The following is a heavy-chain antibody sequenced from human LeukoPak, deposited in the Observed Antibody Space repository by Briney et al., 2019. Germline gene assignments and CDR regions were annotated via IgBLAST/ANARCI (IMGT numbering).Heavy chain of an antibody. J-gene: IGHJ3*02. CDR3: ARDRSYYYDSSGYYSDAFDI. Sequence: ASVKVSCKASGYTFTSYGISWVRQATGQGLEWMGWMNPNSGNTGYAQKFQGRVTMTRDTSISTAYMELSSLRSEDTAVYYCARDRSYYYDSSGYYSDAFDIWGQGTMVTVSS. CDR1: GYTFTSYG. V-gene: IGHV1-8*02. D-gene: IGHD3-22*01. CDR2: MNPNSGNT.